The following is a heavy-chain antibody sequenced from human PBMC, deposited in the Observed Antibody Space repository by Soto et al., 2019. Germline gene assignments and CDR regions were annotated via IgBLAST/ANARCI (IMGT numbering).Heavy chain of an antibody. CDR3: ARTYSGSYTRLDY. J-gene: IGHJ4*02. D-gene: IGHD1-26*01. CDR2: ITISSNNI. V-gene: IGHV3-21*01. CDR1: GFTFNRYS. Sequence: LRLSCAASGFTFNRYSMNWVRQAPGKGPEWVSSITISSNNIYYADSVKGRFTTSRDNAKDSLYLQMNSLRAEDTAVYYCARTYSGSYTRLDYWGQGTLVTVSS.